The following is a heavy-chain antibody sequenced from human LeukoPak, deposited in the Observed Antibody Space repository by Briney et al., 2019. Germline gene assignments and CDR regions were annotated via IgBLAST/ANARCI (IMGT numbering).Heavy chain of an antibody. CDR1: GFTFSNYG. Sequence: GGSLRLSCAASGFTFSNYGMHWVRQAPGKGLEWVAVISHDGSNKYYADSVKGRFTISRDNSKNTLYLQMNSLRAEDTAVYYCANNFDYWGQGTLVTVSS. J-gene: IGHJ4*02. CDR2: ISHDGSNK. CDR3: ANNFDY. V-gene: IGHV3-33*06.